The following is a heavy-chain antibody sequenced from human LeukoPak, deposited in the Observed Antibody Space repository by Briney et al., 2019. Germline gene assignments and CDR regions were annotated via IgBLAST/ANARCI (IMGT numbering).Heavy chain of an antibody. V-gene: IGHV3-9*01. CDR1: GFTFDDYA. CDR2: ISWNSGSI. J-gene: IGHJ4*02. D-gene: IGHD5-18*01. Sequence: GRSLRLSCAASGFTFDDYAMHWVRQAPGKGLEWVSGISWNSGSIGYADSVKGRFTISRDNAKNSLYLQMNSLRAEDTALYYCAKDYTAMVRGPDYWGQGTLVTVSS. CDR3: AKDYTAMVRGPDY.